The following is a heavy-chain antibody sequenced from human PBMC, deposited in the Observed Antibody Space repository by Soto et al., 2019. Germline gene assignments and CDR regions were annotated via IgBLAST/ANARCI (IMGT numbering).Heavy chain of an antibody. J-gene: IGHJ3*02. CDR3: ARGGRLYYDSSGYYVPDDAFDI. Sequence: VRWEACGESITSSVIKWARQTTGQGLEWMGWMNPNTGNTGYTQRFQGRVTMTRNISITTAYMELSSLRSDDTAVYYCARGGRLYYDSSGYYVPDDAFDIWGQGTMVTVSS. V-gene: IGHV1-8*01. D-gene: IGHD3-22*01. CDR1: GESITSSV. CDR2: MNPNTGNT.